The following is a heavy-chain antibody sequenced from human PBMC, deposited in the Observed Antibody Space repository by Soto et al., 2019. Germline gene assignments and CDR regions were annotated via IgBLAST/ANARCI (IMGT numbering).Heavy chain of an antibody. CDR2: IYHSGST. D-gene: IGHD1-26*01. CDR1: GGSVSNDAYY. V-gene: IGHV4-61*08. J-gene: IGHJ4*02. CDR3: VRLGIGWEFPFDY. Sequence: QVQLQESGPGLVKPSETLSLTCIVSGGSVSNDAYYWSWIRQPPGKGLEWIGYIYHSGSTYYNPSLKSRLTISVDTSANQFSLKVSSVTAADTAVYYCVRLGIGWEFPFDYWGQGTLVNVSS.